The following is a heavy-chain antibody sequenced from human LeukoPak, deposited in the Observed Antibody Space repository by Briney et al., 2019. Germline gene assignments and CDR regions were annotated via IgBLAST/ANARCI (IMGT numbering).Heavy chain of an antibody. V-gene: IGHV1-69*13. J-gene: IGHJ4*02. Sequence: SVKVSCKASGGTFSSYAISWVRQAPGQGLEWMGGIIPIFGTANYAQKFQGRVTITADESTSTAYMELSSLRSEDTAVYYCARSGSWQQLVLGDYWGQGTLVTVSS. CDR1: GGTFSSYA. CDR2: IIPIFGTA. CDR3: ARSGSWQQLVLGDY. D-gene: IGHD6-13*01.